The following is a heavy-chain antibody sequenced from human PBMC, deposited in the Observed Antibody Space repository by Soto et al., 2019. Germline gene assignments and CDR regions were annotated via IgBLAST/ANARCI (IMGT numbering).Heavy chain of an antibody. CDR1: GYTFTSYY. D-gene: IGHD2-2*01. CDR2: INPSGGST. V-gene: IGHV1-46*01. CDR3: AITQKKGDIVGVPAAPLGYYYGMDV. Sequence: GASVKVSCKASGYTFTSYYMHWVRQAPGQGLEWMGIINPSGGSTSYAQKFQGRVTMTRDTSTSTVYMELSSLRSEYTAVYYCAITQKKGDIVGVPAAPLGYYYGMDVWGQGTTVTVSS. J-gene: IGHJ6*02.